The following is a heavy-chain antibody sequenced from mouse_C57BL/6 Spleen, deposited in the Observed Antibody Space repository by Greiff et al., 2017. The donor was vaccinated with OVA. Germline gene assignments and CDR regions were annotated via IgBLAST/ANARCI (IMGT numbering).Heavy chain of an antibody. CDR3: AREGVTTVVDT. Sequence: VQLQQSGPGLVKPSQSLSLTCSVTGYSITSGYYWNWIRQFPGNKLEWMGYISYDGSNNYNPSLKNRISITRDTSKNQFFLKLNSVTTEDTATYYCAREGVTTVVDTWGQGTTLTVSS. CDR1: GYSITSGYY. CDR2: ISYDGSN. V-gene: IGHV3-6*01. D-gene: IGHD1-1*01. J-gene: IGHJ2*01.